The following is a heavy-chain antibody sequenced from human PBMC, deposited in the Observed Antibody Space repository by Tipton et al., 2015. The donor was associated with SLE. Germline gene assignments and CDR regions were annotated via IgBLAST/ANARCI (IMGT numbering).Heavy chain of an antibody. V-gene: IGHV4-39*07. CDR2: IYYSGST. CDR3: ARDPTGAFDP. Sequence: GLVKPSETLSLTCTVSGGSISSSSYYWGWIRQPPGKGLEWIGSIYYSGSTYYNPSLKSRVTISVDTSKNQFSLKLSSVTAADTAVYYCARDPTGAFDPWGQGTLVTVSS. J-gene: IGHJ5*02. CDR1: GGSISSSSYY. D-gene: IGHD7-27*01.